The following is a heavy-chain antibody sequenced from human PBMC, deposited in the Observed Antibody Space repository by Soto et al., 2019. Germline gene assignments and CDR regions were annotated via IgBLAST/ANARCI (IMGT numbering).Heavy chain of an antibody. Sequence: ETLSLTCTVSGGAISSHYRTWIRQPAGKGLEWIGRIYSSGSNQYNPSLQSRVTMSLATSKTQFSLRLESVTAADRAVYYCARGQRFSDWFDPWGQGTLATFSS. CDR1: GGAISSHY. CDR3: ARGQRFSDWFDP. J-gene: IGHJ5*02. V-gene: IGHV4-4*07. D-gene: IGHD3-3*01. CDR2: IYSSGSN.